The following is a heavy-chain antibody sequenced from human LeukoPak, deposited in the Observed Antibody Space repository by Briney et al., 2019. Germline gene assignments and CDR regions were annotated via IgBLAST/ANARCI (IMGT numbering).Heavy chain of an antibody. J-gene: IGHJ3*02. CDR2: ISSNGRST. V-gene: IGHV3-64D*09. D-gene: IGHD1-14*01. CDR3: VKDRTGGRVAFDI. Sequence: GGSLRLSCSASGFTFSSYAMHWVRQAPGKGLEYVSAISSNGRSTYYADSVRGRFTISRDNSQNTLYLQMSSLRAEDTAVYYCVKDRTGGRVAFDIWGQGTMVTVSS. CDR1: GFTFSSYA.